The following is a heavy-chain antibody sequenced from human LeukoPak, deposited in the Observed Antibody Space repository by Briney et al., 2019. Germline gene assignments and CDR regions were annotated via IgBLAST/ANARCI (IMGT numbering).Heavy chain of an antibody. V-gene: IGHV3-33*06. CDR2: IWYDGSNK. D-gene: IGHD2/OR15-2a*01. CDR3: GKEVERHFDLKY. Sequence: GGSLRLSCAASGFTVSSNYMSWVRQAPGKGLEWVAVIWYDGSNKYYADSVKGRFTISRDNSKNTLYLQMNSLRAEDTAVYYCGKEVERHFDLKYWGQGTLVTVSS. CDR1: GFTVSSNY. J-gene: IGHJ4*02.